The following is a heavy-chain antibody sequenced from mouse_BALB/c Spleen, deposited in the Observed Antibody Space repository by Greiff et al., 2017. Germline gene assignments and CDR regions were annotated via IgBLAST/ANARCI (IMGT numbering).Heavy chain of an antibody. J-gene: IGHJ4*01. V-gene: IGHV2-6-5*01. CDR2: IWGGGST. CDR3: AKHRGSSAPHYAMDY. Sequence: VHLVESGPGLVAPSQSLSITCTVSGFSLTDYGVSWIRQPPGKGLEWLGVIWGGGSTYYNSALKSRLSISKDNSKSQVFLKMNSLQTDDTAMYYCAKHRGSSAPHYAMDYWGQGTSVTVSS. D-gene: IGHD1-1*01. CDR1: GFSLTDYG.